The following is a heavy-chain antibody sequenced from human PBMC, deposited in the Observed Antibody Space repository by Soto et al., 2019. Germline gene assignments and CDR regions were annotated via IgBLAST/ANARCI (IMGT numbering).Heavy chain of an antibody. CDR2: INAGNGNT. CDR3: ARVGSTVNYYYYYYMDV. Sequence: GASVKVCCKASGYTITSYAMQWVRQAHGQRLEWMGWINAGNGNTKYSQKFQGRVTITRDTSASTAYMELSSLRSEDTAVYYCARVGSTVNYYYYYYMDVWGKGTTVTVSS. J-gene: IGHJ6*03. D-gene: IGHD4-17*01. CDR1: GYTITSYA. V-gene: IGHV1-3*01.